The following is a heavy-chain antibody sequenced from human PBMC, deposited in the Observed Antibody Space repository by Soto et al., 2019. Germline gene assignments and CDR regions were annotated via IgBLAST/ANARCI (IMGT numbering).Heavy chain of an antibody. CDR1: GHTFTAYY. D-gene: IGHD5-12*01. CDR3: ARLATIGIDEFDY. V-gene: IGHV1-2*02. CDR2: INPNSGGT. J-gene: IGHJ4*02. Sequence: ASVKFFCRASGHTFTAYYMHWVRQAPGQGLEWMGWINPNSGGTNYAQKFQGRVTMTRDTSISTAYMELSSLRSEDTAVYYCARLATIGIDEFDYWGQGTLVTVSS.